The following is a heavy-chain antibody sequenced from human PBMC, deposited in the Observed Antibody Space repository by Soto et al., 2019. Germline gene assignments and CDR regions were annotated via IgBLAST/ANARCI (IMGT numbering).Heavy chain of an antibody. CDR2: ISTSGGRP. D-gene: IGHD6-13*01. CDR1: GITFSNYA. CDR3: AKDASSITPGALRWVDAFVI. V-gene: IGHV3-23*01. J-gene: IGHJ3*02. Sequence: EVQLLESGGGLVQPGGSLRLSCTASGITFSNYAMSWVRQAPRKGLEWVSSISTSGGRPYYADSVKGRFTISRDNSKNTLYLQMNSLRVEDTAVYYCAKDASSITPGALRWVDAFVIWGQGTMVTVSS.